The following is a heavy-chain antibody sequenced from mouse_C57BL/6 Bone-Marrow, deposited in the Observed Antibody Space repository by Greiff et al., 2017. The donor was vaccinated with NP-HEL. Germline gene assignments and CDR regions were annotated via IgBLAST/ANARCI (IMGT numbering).Heavy chain of an antibody. Sequence: EVKLMESGGGLVQPGESLKLSCESNEYEFPSHDMSWVRKTPEKRLELVAAINSDGGSTYYPDTMERRFIISRDNTKKTLYLQLSSLRSEDTALYYCARGGSEVGWYFDVWGTGTTVTVSS. CDR1: EYEFPSHD. D-gene: IGHD1-1*02. CDR2: INSDGGST. J-gene: IGHJ1*03. V-gene: IGHV5-2*01. CDR3: ARGGSEVGWYFDV.